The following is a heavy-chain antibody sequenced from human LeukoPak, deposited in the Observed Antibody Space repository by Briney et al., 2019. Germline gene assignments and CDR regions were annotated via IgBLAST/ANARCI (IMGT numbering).Heavy chain of an antibody. D-gene: IGHD3-16*01. V-gene: IGHV1-69*05. CDR2: IIPIFGTA. J-gene: IGHJ3*02. CDR1: GGTFSSYA. CDR3: ATVPEGVPDAFDI. Sequence: PVKVSCKASGGTFSSYAISWVRQAPGQGLEWMGGIIPIFGTANYAQKFQGRVTITTDESTSTAYMELSSLRSEDTAVYYCATVPEGVPDAFDIWAKGQWSPSLQ.